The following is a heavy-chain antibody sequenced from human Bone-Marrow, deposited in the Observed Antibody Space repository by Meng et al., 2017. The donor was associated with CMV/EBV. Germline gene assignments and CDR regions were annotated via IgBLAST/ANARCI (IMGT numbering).Heavy chain of an antibody. CDR2: IYAGGDVT. Sequence: FTFRNDAMSWVRQAPGKGLEWVLGIYAGGDVTYYADSVRGRFTISRDISKSTLYLQMNSLRAEDTAIYYCAKDFRGGSTGDTFFDYWGQGTLVTVSS. CDR1: FTFRNDA. CDR3: AKDFRGGSTGDTFFDY. J-gene: IGHJ4*02. D-gene: IGHD7-27*01. V-gene: IGHV3-23*01.